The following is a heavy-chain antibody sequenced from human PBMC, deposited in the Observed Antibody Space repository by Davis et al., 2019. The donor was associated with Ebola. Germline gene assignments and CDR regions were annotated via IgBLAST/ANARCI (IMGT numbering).Heavy chain of an antibody. D-gene: IGHD5-12*01. CDR1: GGSMNSYY. Sequence: SETLSLTCTVSGGSMNSYYWSWIRQPPGKGLEWLGYIYYSGSTNYNPSLKSRVTISVDTSKNQFSLKLSSVTAAETAVYYCARRWGGYGDYWGQGTLVTVSS. J-gene: IGHJ4*02. V-gene: IGHV4-59*08. CDR2: IYYSGST. CDR3: ARRWGGYGDY.